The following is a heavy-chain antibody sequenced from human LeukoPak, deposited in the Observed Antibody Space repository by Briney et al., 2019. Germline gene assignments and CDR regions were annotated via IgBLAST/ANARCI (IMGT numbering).Heavy chain of an antibody. CDR1: GGSISTSTYY. CDR3: ARHAVVTALETYNWLDP. J-gene: IGHJ5*02. Sequence: SETLSLTCTISGGSISTSTYYWGWIRQPPGKGLEWIGSIYYSGSTYHNPSLRSRITISVDTSKNQFSLKLSSVTAADTAVYYCARHAVVTALETYNWLDPWGQGTLVTVSS. V-gene: IGHV4-39*01. CDR2: IYYSGST. D-gene: IGHD2-21*02.